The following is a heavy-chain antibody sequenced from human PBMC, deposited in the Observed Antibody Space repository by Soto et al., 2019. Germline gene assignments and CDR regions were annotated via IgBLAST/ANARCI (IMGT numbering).Heavy chain of an antibody. CDR1: GFTFSSYA. CDR2: ISYDGSNK. D-gene: IGHD6-19*01. J-gene: IGHJ4*02. CDR3: ARSSGWGHYFDY. V-gene: IGHV3-30-3*01. Sequence: GGSLRLSCAASGFTFSSYAMHWVRQAPGKGLEWVAVISYDGSNKYYADSVKGRFTISRDNSKNTLYLQMNSLRAEDTAGYYCARSSGWGHYFDYWGQGTLVTVSS.